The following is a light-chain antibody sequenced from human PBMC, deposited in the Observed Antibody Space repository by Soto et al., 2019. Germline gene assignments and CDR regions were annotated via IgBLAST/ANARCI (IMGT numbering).Light chain of an antibody. V-gene: IGLV2-14*01. J-gene: IGLJ2*01. Sequence: QSALTQPASVSGSPGQSITISCTGTSSDIGGYNYVSWYQQHPGRAPKLMISEVSNRPSGVSNRFSGSKSGNTASLTISGLQAKDEAAYYCSSYTRSSLRVIFGGGTKLTVL. CDR1: SSDIGGYNY. CDR2: EVS. CDR3: SSYTRSSLRVI.